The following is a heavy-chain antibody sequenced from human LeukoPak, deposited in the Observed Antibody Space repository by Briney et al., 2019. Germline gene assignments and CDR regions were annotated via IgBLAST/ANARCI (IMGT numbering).Heavy chain of an antibody. J-gene: IGHJ4*02. V-gene: IGHV1-46*01. Sequence: ASVKVSCKASGYTFTSYYMHWVRQAPGQGLEWMGIINPSGGSTSYAQKFQGRVTMTRDTYTSTVYMELSSLRSEDTAVYYCAKAPWPNCGGDCGRDVAAYYFDYWGQGTLVTVSS. CDR3: AKAPWPNCGGDCGRDVAAYYFDY. CDR1: GYTFTSYY. D-gene: IGHD2-21*02. CDR2: INPSGGST.